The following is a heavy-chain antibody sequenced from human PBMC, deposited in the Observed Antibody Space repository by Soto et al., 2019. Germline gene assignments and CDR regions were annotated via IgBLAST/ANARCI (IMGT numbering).Heavy chain of an antibody. D-gene: IGHD6-13*01. Sequence: QVQLVQSGAEVKKPGSSVKVSCKASGGTFSSYTISWVRQAPGQGLEWMGRIIPILGIANYAQKFKGRVTITADKSASTAYMELSSLRSEDKAVYYCAMCGQQLVLGYWGQGTLVTVSS. J-gene: IGHJ4*02. CDR1: GGTFSSYT. CDR3: AMCGQQLVLGY. V-gene: IGHV1-69*02. CDR2: IIPILGIA.